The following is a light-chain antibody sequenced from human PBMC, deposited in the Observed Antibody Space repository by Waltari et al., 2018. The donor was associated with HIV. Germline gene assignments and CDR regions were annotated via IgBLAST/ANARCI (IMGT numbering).Light chain of an antibody. CDR2: AGS. V-gene: IGKV1-17*01. CDR1: ASIRSD. J-gene: IGKJ4*01. CDR3: QQHNSFPIS. Sequence: DIQLTQSPSTLSASVGDRVTIFCRTSASIRSDLAWFQQKPGKAPTRLIFAGSTLQSGVPLRFSGSGSGTQFTLTISGLQPEDFATYFCQQHNSFPISFGAGTKV.